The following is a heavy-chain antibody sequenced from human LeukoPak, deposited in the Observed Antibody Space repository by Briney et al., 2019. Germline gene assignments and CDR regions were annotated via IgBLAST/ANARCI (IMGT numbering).Heavy chain of an antibody. CDR3: ARIQERVYFDY. J-gene: IGHJ4*02. Sequence: SGPALVKPTQTLTLTCSFSGFSLTTGRMGMSWIRQPPGKALEWLARIDWDDDKYYSTSLRPRLTISKDTSKNQVVLTLTNMDPLDTVTYYCARIQERVYFDYWGQGILVTVSS. V-gene: IGHV2-70*11. D-gene: IGHD3-10*01. CDR2: IDWDDDK. CDR1: GFSLTTGRMG.